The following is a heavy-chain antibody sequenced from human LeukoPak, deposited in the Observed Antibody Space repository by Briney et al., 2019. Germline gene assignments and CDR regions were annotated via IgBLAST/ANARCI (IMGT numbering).Heavy chain of an antibody. D-gene: IGHD3-22*01. V-gene: IGHV4-59*01. CDR1: GGSISSYY. CDR3: ARVRDRSSYFYDLDY. Sequence: SETPSLTCTVSGGSISSYYWSWIRQPPGKGLEWIGYIHYSGSTNYNPSLKSRVTISVDTSKNQFSLKLSSVTAADTAVYYCARVRDRSSYFYDLDYWGQGTLVTVSS. CDR2: IHYSGST. J-gene: IGHJ4*02.